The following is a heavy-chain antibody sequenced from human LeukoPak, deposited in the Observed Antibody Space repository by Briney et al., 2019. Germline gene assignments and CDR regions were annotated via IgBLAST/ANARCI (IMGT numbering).Heavy chain of an antibody. CDR3: ARVGCSGGSCYSTTASKGAFDI. Sequence: GGSLRLSCAASGFTVSSNYMSWVRQAPGKGLEWVSVIYSGGSTYYADSVKGRFTISRDNSKNTLYLQMNSLRAEDTAVYYCARVGCSGGSCYSTTASKGAFDIWGQGTMVTVSS. J-gene: IGHJ3*02. CDR2: IYSGGST. V-gene: IGHV3-53*01. D-gene: IGHD2-15*01. CDR1: GFTVSSNY.